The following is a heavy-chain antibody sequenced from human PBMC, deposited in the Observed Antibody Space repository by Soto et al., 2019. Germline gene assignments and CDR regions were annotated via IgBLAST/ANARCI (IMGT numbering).Heavy chain of an antibody. V-gene: IGHV4-39*01. D-gene: IGHD2-2*02. CDR3: ARSYCSSTSCYTDNYYYYYGMDV. J-gene: IGHJ6*02. CDR2: IYYSGST. Sequence: KPSETLSLTCTVSGGSISSSSYYWGWIRQPPGKGLEWIGSIYYSGSTYYNPSLKSRVTISVDTSKNQFSLKLSSVTAADTAVYYCARSYCSSTSCYTDNYYYYYGMDVWGQGTTVTVSS. CDR1: GGSISSSSYY.